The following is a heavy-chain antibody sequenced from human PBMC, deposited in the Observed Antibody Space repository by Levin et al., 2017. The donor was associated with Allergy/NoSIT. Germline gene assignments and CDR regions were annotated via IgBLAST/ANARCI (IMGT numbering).Heavy chain of an antibody. CDR3: ARAESSSWHNFDY. CDR2: ISGDGSQK. Sequence: QSGESLKISCAASGFTFRNYAMHWLRQAPGTGLEWVTVISGDGSQKNYADSAKGRLTISRDNSKNTLYLEMNTLRVEDTAVYYCARAESSSWHNFDYWGQGTLVTVSS. D-gene: IGHD6-13*01. CDR1: GFTFRNYA. V-gene: IGHV3-30*04. J-gene: IGHJ4*02.